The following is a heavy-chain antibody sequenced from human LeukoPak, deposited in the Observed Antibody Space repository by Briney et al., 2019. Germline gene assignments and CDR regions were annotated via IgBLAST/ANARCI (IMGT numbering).Heavy chain of an antibody. J-gene: IGHJ3*02. Sequence: SVTVSCKASGGTFSSYAISWVRQAPGQGLEWMGGIIPIFGTANYAQKFQGRVTITADKSTSTAYMELSSLRSEDTAVYYCARAVGSSGHDAFDIWGQGTMVTVSS. CDR3: ARAVGSSGHDAFDI. CDR2: IIPIFGTA. CDR1: GGTFSSYA. V-gene: IGHV1-69*06. D-gene: IGHD3-22*01.